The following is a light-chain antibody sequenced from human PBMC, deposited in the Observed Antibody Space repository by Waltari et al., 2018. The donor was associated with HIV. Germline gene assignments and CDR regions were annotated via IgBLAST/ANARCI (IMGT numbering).Light chain of an antibody. CDR3: VLFMGNGIWV. CDR1: SGPVSTSYY. Sequence: QTVVTQEPSFSVSPGGTVTLTCGLSSGPVSTSYYTSWYQQTPGQAPRTLIYSTNTRSSGVPDRFSGSILGNKAALTITGAQADDESDYYCVLFMGNGIWVFGGGTKLTVL. CDR2: STN. J-gene: IGLJ3*02. V-gene: IGLV8-61*01.